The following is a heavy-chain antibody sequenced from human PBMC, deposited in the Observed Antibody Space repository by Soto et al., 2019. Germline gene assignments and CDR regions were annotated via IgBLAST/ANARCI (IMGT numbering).Heavy chain of an antibody. CDR3: SIYGGNL. J-gene: IGHJ5*02. V-gene: IGHV3-30-3*01. CDR1: GFTFSSYA. Sequence: GGSLRLSCAASGFTFSSYALHWVRQAPGKGLEWVAVISLDGSNEYYADSVKGRFTISRDNSNNTVSLQMDSLRGDDTALYFCSIYGGNLWGQGTLVTVSS. D-gene: IGHD2-15*01. CDR2: ISLDGSNE.